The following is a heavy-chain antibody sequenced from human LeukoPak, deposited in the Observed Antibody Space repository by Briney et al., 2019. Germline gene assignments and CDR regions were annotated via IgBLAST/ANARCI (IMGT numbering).Heavy chain of an antibody. V-gene: IGHV1-69*06. CDR3: ARGEWIQLWGVNYYYMDV. Sequence: GASVKVSCKASGGTFSSYAISWVRQAPGQGLEWMGGIIPIFGTANYAQKFQGRVTITADKSTSTAYMELSSLRSEDTAVYYCARGEWIQLWGVNYYYMDVWGKGTTVTVSS. CDR2: IIPIFGTA. J-gene: IGHJ6*03. CDR1: GGTFSSYA. D-gene: IGHD5-18*01.